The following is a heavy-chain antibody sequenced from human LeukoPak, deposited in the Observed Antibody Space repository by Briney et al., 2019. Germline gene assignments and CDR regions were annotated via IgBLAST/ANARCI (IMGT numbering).Heavy chain of an antibody. CDR3: ARDTPVPLVDDFWSGYYPTFDP. V-gene: IGHV1-18*01. J-gene: IGHJ5*02. CDR1: GYTFTSYG. Sequence: ASVSVSCKPSGYTFTSYGISWVRQAPGQGLEWMGWISAYNGNTNYPQKLQGRVTMTTDTSTSTAYMELRSLRSDDTAVYYWARDTPVPLVDDFWSGYYPTFDPWGQGTLVTVSS. D-gene: IGHD3-3*01. CDR2: ISAYNGNT.